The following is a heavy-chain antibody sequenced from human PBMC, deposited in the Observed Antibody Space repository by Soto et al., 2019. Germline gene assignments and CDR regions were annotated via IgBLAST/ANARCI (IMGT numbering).Heavy chain of an antibody. CDR2: INPNSGGT. Sequence: QVQLVQSGAEVKKPGASVKVSCKASGYTFTGYYMHWVRQAPGQGLEWMGWINPNSGGTNYAQKFQGWVTMTRDTSLSPAYMELSRLRSDATAVYYCARAPPLCGGDCYLGWFDPWGQGTLVTFSS. D-gene: IGHD2-21*02. CDR1: GYTFTGYY. V-gene: IGHV1-2*04. J-gene: IGHJ5*02. CDR3: ARAPPLCGGDCYLGWFDP.